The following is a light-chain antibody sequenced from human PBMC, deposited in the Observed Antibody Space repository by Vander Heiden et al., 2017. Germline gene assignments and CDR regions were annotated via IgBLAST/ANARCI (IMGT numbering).Light chain of an antibody. CDR1: SGSVSSSYY. J-gene: IGLJ3*02. Sequence: QTVVTQDPSFPVLPGGTVTLTCGLSSGSVSSSYYPSWYQQTPGQAPRTLIYNTNTRSSGVPDRFSGSILGNKAALTITAAQADDEYHYYCVLFMGSGIWVFGGGTKVTVL. CDR2: NTN. CDR3: VLFMGSGIWV. V-gene: IGLV8-61*01.